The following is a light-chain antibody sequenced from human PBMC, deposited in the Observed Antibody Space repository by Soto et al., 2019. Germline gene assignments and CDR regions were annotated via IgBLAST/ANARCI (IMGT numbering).Light chain of an antibody. CDR1: QSVSSSY. J-gene: IGKJ5*01. Sequence: EIVLTQSPGTLALSPGERATLSCRASQSVSSSYLAWYQQKPGQAPRLLIYGASSRATGIPDRFSGSGSGTDFTLTSSRLEPEDFAGYYCQQYGSSPITFGQGTRLEIK. V-gene: IGKV3-20*01. CDR3: QQYGSSPIT. CDR2: GAS.